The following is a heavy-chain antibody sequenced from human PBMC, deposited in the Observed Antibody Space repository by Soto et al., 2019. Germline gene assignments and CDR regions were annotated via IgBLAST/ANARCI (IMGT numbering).Heavy chain of an antibody. V-gene: IGHV3-30*03. CDR1: GFNFVFFG. CDR3: ARGNLSFDFDS. CDR2: ISGDGINT. D-gene: IGHD1-26*01. Sequence: QIQLVESGGDVVQPGKSLRLSCAASGFNFVFFGMHWVRQAPGKGLEWVAFISGDGINTQYADSVRGRFTLSRDYSRKTMYLQMDSLRDEDTALYYCARGNLSFDFDSWGLGTLVTVSS. J-gene: IGHJ4*02.